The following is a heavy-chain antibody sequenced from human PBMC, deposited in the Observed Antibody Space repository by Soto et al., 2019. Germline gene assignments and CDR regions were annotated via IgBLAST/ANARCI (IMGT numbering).Heavy chain of an antibody. V-gene: IGHV3-9*01. D-gene: IGHD6-13*01. J-gene: IGHJ4*02. CDR1: GFTFDDYA. CDR2: ISWNSGSI. CDR3: AKGIAAAGFDY. Sequence: EVQLVESGGGLVQPGRSLRLSCAASGFTFDDYAMHWVRQAPGKGLEWVSGISWNSGSIGYADSVKGRFTISRVNAKNSLYLQMNSLRAEDTALYYCAKGIAAAGFDYWGQGTLVTVSS.